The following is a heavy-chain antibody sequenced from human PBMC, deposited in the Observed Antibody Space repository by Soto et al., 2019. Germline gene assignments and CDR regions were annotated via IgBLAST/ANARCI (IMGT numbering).Heavy chain of an antibody. CDR1: GFTFSSYD. CDR3: ARAPNYYDSSGYHY. D-gene: IGHD3-22*01. CDR2: IRGSGSST. V-gene: IGHV3-23*01. Sequence: GGSLRLSCAASGFTFSSYDMHWVRQAPGKGLEWVSAIRGSGSSTYYADSVKGRFTISRDNSKNTLYLQMNSLRAEDTAVYYCARAPNYYDSSGYHYWGQGTLVTVSS. J-gene: IGHJ4*02.